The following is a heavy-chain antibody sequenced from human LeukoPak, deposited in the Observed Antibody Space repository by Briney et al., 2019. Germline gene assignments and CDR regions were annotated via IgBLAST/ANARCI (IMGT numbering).Heavy chain of an antibody. CDR2: IWYDGSNK. J-gene: IGHJ4*02. CDR1: GFTFSSYG. V-gene: IGHV3-33*01. D-gene: IGHD2-2*03. CDR3: ARVGPGYCSSTSCPLTDY. Sequence: PGRSLRLSCAASGFTFSSYGMHWVRQAPGKGLEWVAVIWYDGSNKYYADSVKGRFTISRDNSKNTLYLQMNSLRAEDTAVYYCARVGPGYCSSTSCPLTDYWGQGTLVTVSS.